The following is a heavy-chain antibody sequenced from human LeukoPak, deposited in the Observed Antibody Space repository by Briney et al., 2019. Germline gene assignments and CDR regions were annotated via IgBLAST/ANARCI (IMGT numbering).Heavy chain of an antibody. V-gene: IGHV3-30*02. Sequence: PWGSLRLSCAASGFTFSSYGMYWVRQAPGKGLEWVGYIKYDGSNKKYGDSVKGRFTISRDNSKNTLYLQMNSLRAEDTAVYYCARDPTYYLRYGYFDSWGQGTLVTVSS. CDR3: ARDPTYYLRYGYFDS. CDR1: GFTFSSYG. J-gene: IGHJ4*02. D-gene: IGHD1-26*01. CDR2: IKYDGSNK.